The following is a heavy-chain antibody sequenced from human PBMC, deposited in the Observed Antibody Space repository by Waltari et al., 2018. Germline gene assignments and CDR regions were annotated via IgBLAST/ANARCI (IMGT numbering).Heavy chain of an antibody. CDR1: GFTFSSNA. Sequence: QVQLVETGGGVVQPGRSRRLSCAAAGFTFSSNALHWVRQTPGKGLEWVAVTSYDESNKFYADSVKGRFTISRDNAKNTLYLQMNSLRPEDTAVYYCARDPELWPTAIDYWGQGTLVTVSS. CDR2: TSYDESNK. V-gene: IGHV3-30*01. D-gene: IGHD6-19*01. J-gene: IGHJ4*02. CDR3: ARDPELWPTAIDY.